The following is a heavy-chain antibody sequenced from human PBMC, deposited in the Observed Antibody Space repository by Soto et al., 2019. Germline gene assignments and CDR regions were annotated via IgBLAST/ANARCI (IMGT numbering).Heavy chain of an antibody. CDR2: INHSGST. Sequence: SETLSLTCAVYGGSFSGYYWSWIRQPPGKGLEWIGEINHSGSTNYNPSLKSRVTISVDTSKNQFSLKLSSVTAADTAVYYCARGRAARPYYMDVWGKGTTVTVSS. CDR3: ARGRAARPYYMDV. V-gene: IGHV4-34*01. CDR1: GGSFSGYY. D-gene: IGHD6-6*01. J-gene: IGHJ6*03.